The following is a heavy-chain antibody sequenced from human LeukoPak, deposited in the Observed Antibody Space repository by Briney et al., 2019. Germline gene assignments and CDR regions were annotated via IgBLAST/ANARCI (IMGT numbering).Heavy chain of an antibody. CDR2: IHTRGTL. CDR3: ARESTTVGAIGAFDI. CDR1: GGSFSTYQ. V-gene: IGHV4-4*07. J-gene: IGHJ3*02. D-gene: IGHD1-26*01. Sequence: SETLSLTCTVSGGSFSTYQWTWLRQTAGRGLEWIGRIHTRGTLNYNPSIQSRVTMPLDTAKHQFSLKLSSMPAADTAVYYCARESTTVGAIGAFDIWGQGTMVAVSS.